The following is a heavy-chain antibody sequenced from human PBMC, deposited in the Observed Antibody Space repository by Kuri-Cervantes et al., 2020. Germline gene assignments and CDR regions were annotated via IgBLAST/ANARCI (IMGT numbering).Heavy chain of an antibody. D-gene: IGHD1-1*01. J-gene: IGHJ4*02. CDR2: IWYDGSNK. CDR3: AREVPRELRWDY. Sequence: GESLKISCAASGFTFSSYGMHWVRQAPGKGLEWVAVIWYDGSNKYYADSVKGRFTISRDNSKNTLYLQMNSLRAEDTAVYYCAREVPRELRWDYWGQGTLVTVSS. CDR1: GFTFSSYG. V-gene: IGHV3-33*01.